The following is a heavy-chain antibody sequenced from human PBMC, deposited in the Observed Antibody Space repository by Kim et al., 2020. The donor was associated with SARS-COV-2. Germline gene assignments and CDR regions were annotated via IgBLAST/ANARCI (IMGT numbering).Heavy chain of an antibody. J-gene: IGHJ6*02. V-gene: IGHV3-30*03. CDR3: ARDQAYCGGGSCSSNFYNLDV. CDR2: ISYDGRNK. D-gene: IGHD2-15*01. Sequence: GGSLRLSCAASGFSFSNFGIHWVRQSPGKGLEWVAVISYDGRNKYYADSVKGRFSISRDNSRDTLFLQMNSLRGEDTAMYYCARDQAYCGGGSCSSNFYNLDVWGQGTTVTVSS. CDR1: GFSFSNFG.